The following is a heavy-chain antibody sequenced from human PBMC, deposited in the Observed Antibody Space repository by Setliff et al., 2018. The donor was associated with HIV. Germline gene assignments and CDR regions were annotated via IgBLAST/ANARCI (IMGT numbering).Heavy chain of an antibody. CDR2: IYYVGWS. D-gene: IGHD3-10*01. CDR1: GASLQSYY. V-gene: IGHV4-4*07. Sequence: SETLSLTCTVSGASLQSYYWSWIRQPAGKGLQWIGRIYYVGWSKYNPSLEDRVTMSVDTSNNQFSLSLRSVTAADTAIYYCARSIHGGGSEPFDTWGQGIQVTVSS. CDR3: ARSIHGGGSEPFDT. J-gene: IGHJ5*02.